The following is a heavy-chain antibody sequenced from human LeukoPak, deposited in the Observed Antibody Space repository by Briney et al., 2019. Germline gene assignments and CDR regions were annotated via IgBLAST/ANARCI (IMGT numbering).Heavy chain of an antibody. Sequence: GGSLRLSCAASGFTFEKHGMSWVRQVPGKGLEWVSGLNWNGGSTGYADSVKGRFTISRDNAKKSLYLQMNSLRAEDTAVYYCAKSQYCGDWTLGYYYGMDVWGQGTTVTVSS. CDR2: LNWNGGST. CDR1: GFTFEKHG. D-gene: IGHD4-17*01. CDR3: AKSQYCGDWTLGYYYGMDV. V-gene: IGHV3-20*04. J-gene: IGHJ6*02.